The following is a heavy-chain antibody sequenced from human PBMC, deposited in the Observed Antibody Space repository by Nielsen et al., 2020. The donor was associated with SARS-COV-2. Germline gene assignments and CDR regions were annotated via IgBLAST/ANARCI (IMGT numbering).Heavy chain of an antibody. Sequence: RQAPGKGLEWIGEINHSGSTSYNPSLKSRVTMSVDTSKNQFSLKLSSVTAADTAVYYCARTLGRQALPLWFGESHTDYWGQGTLVTVSS. V-gene: IGHV4-34*01. CDR2: INHSGST. CDR3: ARTLGRQALPLWFGESHTDY. D-gene: IGHD3-10*01. J-gene: IGHJ4*02.